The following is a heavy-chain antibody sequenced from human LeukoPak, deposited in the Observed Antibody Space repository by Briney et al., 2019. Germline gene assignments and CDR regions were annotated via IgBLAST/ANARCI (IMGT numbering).Heavy chain of an antibody. V-gene: IGHV1-46*01. D-gene: IGHD1/OR15-1a*01. CDR3: ARDNSAGTPTYWWFDP. CDR2: INPSGSGT. Sequence: GASVKVSCKASGYRFTSYWMHWVRQAPGQGLGWMGVINPSGSGTRYAQPLQGRVTMTRDTSTNTDYMELSSLTSEDTAVYYCARDNSAGTPTYWWFDPWGQGTLVTVSS. J-gene: IGHJ5*02. CDR1: GYRFTSYW.